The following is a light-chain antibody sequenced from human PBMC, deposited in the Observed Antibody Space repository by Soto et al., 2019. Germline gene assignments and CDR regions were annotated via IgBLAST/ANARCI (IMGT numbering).Light chain of an antibody. CDR2: DAS. CDR3: QQYHGAPYT. J-gene: IGKJ2*01. Sequence: DVPMTQSPSTVSASVGDRVTITCRASESVSNWLAWYQQKPGKAPKLLIYDASSLESGVPSRFSGRGSGSEVTLSISSLQPDDFATFYCQQYHGAPYTFGQGTKLEIK. CDR1: ESVSNW. V-gene: IGKV1-5*01.